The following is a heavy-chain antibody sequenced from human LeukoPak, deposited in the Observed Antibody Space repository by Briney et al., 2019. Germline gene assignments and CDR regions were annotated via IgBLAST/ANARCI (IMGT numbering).Heavy chain of an antibody. CDR2: ISGSGTTT. CDR1: GFPFRDYY. D-gene: IGHD4-23*01. CDR3: ARDLAGKGH. V-gene: IGHV3-11*01. J-gene: IGHJ4*02. Sequence: GGSLRLSCAASGFPFRDYYMSWIRQAPGQRLEWVAYISGSGTTTYYADPVMGRLTISRDNARNLVYLQMSSLRVEDTAIYYCARDLAGKGHWGQGTQVTVSS.